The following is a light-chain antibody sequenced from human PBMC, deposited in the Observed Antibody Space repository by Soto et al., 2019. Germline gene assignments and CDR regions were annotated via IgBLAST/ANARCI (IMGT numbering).Light chain of an antibody. CDR1: SSNIGAGYD. Sequence: QSVLTQPPSVSGAPGQRVTISCTGSSSNIGAGYDVHWYQQLPGTAPKLLIYGNSNRPSGVPDRFSGSKSGTSSSLAITGLHAEDEADYCCQSYDSSMRVFGAGTKLTVL. CDR2: GNS. V-gene: IGLV1-40*01. J-gene: IGLJ1*01. CDR3: QSYDSSMRV.